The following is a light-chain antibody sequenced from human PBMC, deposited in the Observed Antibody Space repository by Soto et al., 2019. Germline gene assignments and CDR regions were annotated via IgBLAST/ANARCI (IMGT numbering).Light chain of an antibody. Sequence: QSALTQPRSVSGSPGQSVTISCTGTSSDVGGYNYVSWYQQHPGKAPKLMIYDVSKRPSEVPDRFSGSKSGNTASLTISGLQAEDEADYYCCSYAGSYKGYVFGTGTKLTVL. J-gene: IGLJ1*01. V-gene: IGLV2-11*01. CDR3: CSYAGSYKGYV. CDR2: DVS. CDR1: SSDVGGYNY.